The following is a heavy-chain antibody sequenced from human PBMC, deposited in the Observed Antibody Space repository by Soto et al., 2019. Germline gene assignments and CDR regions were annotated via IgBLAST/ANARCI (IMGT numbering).Heavy chain of an antibody. Sequence: GESLKISCAASGFTFDDYAMHWVSQAPGKGLEWVSLISGDGGSTYYADSVKGRFTISRDNSKNSLYLQMNSLRTEDTALYYCAKSVVVGATDAFDIWGQGTMVTVSS. J-gene: IGHJ3*02. CDR3: AKSVVVGATDAFDI. CDR2: ISGDGGST. V-gene: IGHV3-43*02. D-gene: IGHD1-26*01. CDR1: GFTFDDYA.